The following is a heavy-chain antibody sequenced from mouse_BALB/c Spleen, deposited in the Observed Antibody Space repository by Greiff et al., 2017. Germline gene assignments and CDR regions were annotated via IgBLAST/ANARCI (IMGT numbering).Heavy chain of an antibody. CDR2: IWAGGST. Sequence: GQLQQSGPGLVAPSQSLSITCTVSGFSLTSYGVHWVRQPPGKGLEWLGVIWAGGSTNYNSALMSRLSISKDNSKSQVFLKMNSLQTDDTAMYYCASYDGYYVGYAMDYWGQGTSVTVSS. D-gene: IGHD2-3*01. CDR1: GFSLTSYG. V-gene: IGHV2-9*02. CDR3: ASYDGYYVGYAMDY. J-gene: IGHJ4*01.